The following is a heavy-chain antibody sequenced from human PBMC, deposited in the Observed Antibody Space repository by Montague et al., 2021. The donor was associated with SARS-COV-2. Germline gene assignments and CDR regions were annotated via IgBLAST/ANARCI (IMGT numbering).Heavy chain of an antibody. CDR1: GFTFSSYA. CDR2: ISYDGINK. J-gene: IGHJ4*02. D-gene: IGHD3/OR15-3a*01. Sequence: SLRLSCAASGFTFSSYAMHWVRQAPGKGLEWVALISYDGINKYYADSVEGRFTIASDNSKNTLYLQMSSLKPEDTAVYYCARAGFLGWFTTMFDYWGQGTLVTVSS. CDR3: ARAGFLGWFTTMFDY. V-gene: IGHV3-30-3*01.